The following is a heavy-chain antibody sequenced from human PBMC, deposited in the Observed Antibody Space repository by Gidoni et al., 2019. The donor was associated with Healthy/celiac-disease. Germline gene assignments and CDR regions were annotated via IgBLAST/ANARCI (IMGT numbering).Heavy chain of an antibody. V-gene: IGHV4-39*01. CDR2: IYYSGST. CDR3: ARQYSYGPNWFDP. J-gene: IGHJ5*02. D-gene: IGHD5-18*01. CDR1: GCPISSSSYF. Sequence: QLQLQDSRPGLVKTSETLSLTCTFPGCPISSSSYFWGCIRQPPGKGLEWIGSIYYSGSTYYNPSLKSRVTISVDTSKNQFSLKLSSVTAAETAVYYCARQYSYGPNWFDPWGQGTLVTVSS.